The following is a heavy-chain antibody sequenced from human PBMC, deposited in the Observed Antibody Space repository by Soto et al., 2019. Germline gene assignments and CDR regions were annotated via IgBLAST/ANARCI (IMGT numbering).Heavy chain of an antibody. Sequence: GGSLRFSCTSSGLRHINFAMMWVRQAPGKGLECVSGIYGSGRGIEYADSVKGRFTISRDNSKNTVYLQMTDLRADDTAVYYCAKDAVYNDGLWLMDHWGQGTQVTVSS. CDR2: IYGSGRGI. D-gene: IGHD3-16*01. CDR3: AKDAVYNDGLWLMDH. CDR1: GLRHINFA. J-gene: IGHJ4*02. V-gene: IGHV3-23*05.